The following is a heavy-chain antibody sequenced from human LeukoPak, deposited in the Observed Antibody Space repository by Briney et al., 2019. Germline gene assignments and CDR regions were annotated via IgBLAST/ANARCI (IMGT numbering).Heavy chain of an antibody. J-gene: IGHJ4*02. V-gene: IGHV1-18*01. D-gene: IGHD5-18*01. Sequence: ASVKVSCKASGYTFTSYGISWVRQAPGQGLEWMGWISAYNGNTNYAQKLQGRVTMTTDTSTSTAYMELRSLRSDDTAVYYCARVLVGYSYGYDIDYWGQGTLITVSS. CDR3: ARVLVGYSYGYDIDY. CDR1: GYTFTSYG. CDR2: ISAYNGNT.